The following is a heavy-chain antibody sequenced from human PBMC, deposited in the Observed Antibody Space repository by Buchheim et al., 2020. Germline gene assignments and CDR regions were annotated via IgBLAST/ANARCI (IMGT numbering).Heavy chain of an antibody. CDR2: ISSDGNKK. V-gene: IGHV3-30*18. J-gene: IGHJ5*02. CDR1: GFDFSGCG. CDR3: AKDLSGSYWSADH. Sequence: QVHLVESGGGVVQPGRSLRLSCAASGFDFSGCGMHWGRQAPGKGLEWVAVISSDGNKKYYADSVNGRFTISRDNSRKTLYLQMDSLWPEDTAVYYCAKDLSGSYWSADHWGQGTL. D-gene: IGHD1-26*01.